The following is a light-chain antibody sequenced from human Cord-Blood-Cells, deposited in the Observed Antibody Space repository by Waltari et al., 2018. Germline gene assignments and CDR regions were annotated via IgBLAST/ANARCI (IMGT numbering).Light chain of an antibody. CDR3: SSYTSSSTYV. CDR1: SSDVGGYNY. Sequence: QSALTQPASVSGSPGQSITISCTGTSSDVGGYNYVSWYQQHPGKAPKLIIYDVSKRPSGVSNSFSASKSGNTASLTISGLQAEEEADYYCSSYTSSSTYVFGTGTKVTVL. V-gene: IGLV2-14*01. CDR2: DVS. J-gene: IGLJ1*01.